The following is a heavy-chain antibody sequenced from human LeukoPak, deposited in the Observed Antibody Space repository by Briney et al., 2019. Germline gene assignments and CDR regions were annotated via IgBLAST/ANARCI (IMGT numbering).Heavy chain of an antibody. D-gene: IGHD6-19*01. V-gene: IGHV4-38-2*02. J-gene: IGHJ4*02. CDR3: ARDLIAVAAFDY. CDR2: IYHSGST. Sequence: SETLSLTCAVSVYSISSGYYWGWIGQPPGKGLEWIGSIYHSGSTYYTPSLKSGVTISVDTSKNQFSLKLSSVTAADTAVYYCARDLIAVAAFDYWGQRTLGTVSS. CDR1: VYSISSGYY.